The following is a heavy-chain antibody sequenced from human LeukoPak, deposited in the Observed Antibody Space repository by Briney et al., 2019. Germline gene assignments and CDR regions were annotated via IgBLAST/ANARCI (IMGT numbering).Heavy chain of an antibody. CDR1: GFTLTTNY. CDR2: IYISGNT. V-gene: IGHV3-66*03. Sequence: GGSLRLSCAASGFTLTTNYRTWVRQAPGKGLEWVSVIYISGNTYYTDSVKGRFTISRDSSKNTLYLQMNSLRPQDTAVYYCARDHIGGYIFMDVWGKGTTVTVSS. J-gene: IGHJ6*03. CDR3: ARDHIGGYIFMDV. D-gene: IGHD3-16*02.